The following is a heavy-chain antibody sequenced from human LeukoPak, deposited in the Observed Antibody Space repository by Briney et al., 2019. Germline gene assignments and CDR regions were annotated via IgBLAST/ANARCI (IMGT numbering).Heavy chain of an antibody. Sequence: GGSLRLSCAASGFTFSSYAMSWVRQAPVKGLEWVSAISGSGGSTYYADSVKGRFTVSRDNSKNTLYLQMNSLRVEDTAVYYCARDMVGYTNGQLDYWGQGTLVTVSS. D-gene: IGHD5-18*01. CDR3: ARDMVGYTNGQLDY. CDR2: ISGSGGST. CDR1: GFTFSSYA. V-gene: IGHV3-23*01. J-gene: IGHJ4*02.